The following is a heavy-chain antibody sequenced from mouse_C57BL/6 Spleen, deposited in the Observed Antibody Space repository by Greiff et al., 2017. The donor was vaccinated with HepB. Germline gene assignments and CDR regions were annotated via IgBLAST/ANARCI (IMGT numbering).Heavy chain of an antibody. V-gene: IGHV1-55*01. Sequence: VQLQQSGAELVKPGASVKMSCKASGYTFTSYWITWVKQRPGQGLEWIGDIYPGSGSTNYNEKFKSKATLTVDTSSSTAYMQLSSLKSEDSAVYYCAREEGLRQGDYWGQGTTLTVSS. D-gene: IGHD2-2*01. CDR1: GYTFTSYW. CDR3: AREEGLRQGDY. CDR2: IYPGSGST. J-gene: IGHJ2*01.